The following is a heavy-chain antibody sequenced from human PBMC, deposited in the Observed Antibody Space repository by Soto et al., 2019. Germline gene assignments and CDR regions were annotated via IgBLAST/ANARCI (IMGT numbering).Heavy chain of an antibody. CDR1: NYDFRDYG. V-gene: IGHV1-18*01. Sequence: QVQLVQAGPAMKEPGASVKVSCKDSNYDFRDYGFSWVRQAPGQGLEWMGWISPYKGDTNYAQKFQGRVTLTTGSSTNAAYMELRSLRSDDTAMYYCARGLPPSDPTYSVVVARFDYWGQGTLVTVSS. D-gene: IGHD2-21*01. CDR3: ARGLPPSDPTYSVVVARFDY. J-gene: IGHJ4*02. CDR2: ISPYKGDT.